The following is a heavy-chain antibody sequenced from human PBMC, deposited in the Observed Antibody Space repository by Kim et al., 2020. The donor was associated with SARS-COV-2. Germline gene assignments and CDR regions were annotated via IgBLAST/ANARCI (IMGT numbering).Heavy chain of an antibody. CDR1: GYTFIGNH. J-gene: IGHJ4*02. D-gene: IGHD1-1*01. CDR3: ARDSGSWNDESHFDS. CDR2: VNPNSGAP. Sequence: ASVKVSCKTSGYTFIGNHIHWVRRAPGQGLEWMGWVNPNSGAPNYAPKFQGRVTMTRDTSVDTAYVEVSGLRSDDTAVYYCARDSGSWNDESHFDSWGQGTLVTVSS. V-gene: IGHV1-2*02.